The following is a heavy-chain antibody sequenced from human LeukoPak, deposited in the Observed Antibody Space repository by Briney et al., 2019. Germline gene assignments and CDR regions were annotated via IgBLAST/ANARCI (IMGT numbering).Heavy chain of an antibody. Sequence: SETLSLTCAVYGGSFSGYYWSWIRQPPGKGLEWIGEINHSGSTNYNPSLKRRVTISVDTSKNKFSLKLRCVNAANKAVYYCRSVVPTMIVVVITDPGSAYYFDYWGQGTLVTVSS. CDR3: RSVVPTMIVVVITDPGSAYYFDY. CDR1: GGSFSGYY. J-gene: IGHJ4*02. D-gene: IGHD3-22*01. V-gene: IGHV4-34*01. CDR2: INHSGST.